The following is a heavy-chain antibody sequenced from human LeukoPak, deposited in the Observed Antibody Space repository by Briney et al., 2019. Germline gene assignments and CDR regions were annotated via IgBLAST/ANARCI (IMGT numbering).Heavy chain of an antibody. CDR3: ARESIAVAGAPFDY. V-gene: IGHV3-48*03. D-gene: IGHD6-19*01. CDR1: GFTFSSYE. Sequence: GGSLRLSCAASGFTFSSYEMNWVRQAPGKGLEWVSYISSGSTIYDADSVKGRFTISRDNAKNSLYLQMISLRAEDTAVYYCARESIAVAGAPFDYWGQGTLVTVSS. CDR2: ISSGSTI. J-gene: IGHJ4*02.